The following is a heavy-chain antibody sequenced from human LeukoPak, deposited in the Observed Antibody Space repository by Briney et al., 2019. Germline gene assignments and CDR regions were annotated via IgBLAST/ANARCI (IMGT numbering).Heavy chain of an antibody. CDR1: GGSINNYY. V-gene: IGHV4-4*07. D-gene: IGHD2-15*01. CDR2: IYTRGST. CDR3: ARGRYCSADICSGGDAFDV. Sequence: SETLSLTCTVSGGSINNYYWSWIRQPAGKGLEWVGRIYTRGSTNYNPSLKSRVTMSVDTSKNQFSLKLSSVTAADTAVYYCARGRYCSADICSGGDAFDVWGQGTMVSVSS. J-gene: IGHJ3*01.